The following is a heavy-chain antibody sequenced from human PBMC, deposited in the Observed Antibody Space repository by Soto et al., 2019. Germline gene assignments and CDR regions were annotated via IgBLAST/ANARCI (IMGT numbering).Heavy chain of an antibody. J-gene: IGHJ5*02. V-gene: IGHV4-59*08. CDR2: IYYSGST. CDR3: ARGADWFDP. CDR1: GDSIRSYY. D-gene: IGHD6-19*01. Sequence: QVQLQESGPGLVKPSETLSLTCTVSGDSIRSYYWSWIRQPPGKGLDWIGYIYYSGSTNYSPSLRSRVTISVDTSKNQFSLKLSSVTATDTAVYYCARGADWFDPWGQGTLVTVSS.